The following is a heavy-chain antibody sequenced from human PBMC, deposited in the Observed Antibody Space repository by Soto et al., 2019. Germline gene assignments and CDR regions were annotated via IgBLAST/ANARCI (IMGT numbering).Heavy chain of an antibody. Sequence: QVQLVESGGGLVKPGGSLRLSCAASGFTFSDDYMSWIRQAPGKGLEWVSYISGSGRTIYYTDAVKGRFTISRDNAKTSLFRQMDSLRADDKAGYYCARYMVGYADVWGQGTTVSVSS. D-gene: IGHD2-8*02. J-gene: IGHJ6*02. V-gene: IGHV3-11*01. CDR1: GFTFSDDY. CDR3: ARYMVGYADV. CDR2: ISGSGRTI.